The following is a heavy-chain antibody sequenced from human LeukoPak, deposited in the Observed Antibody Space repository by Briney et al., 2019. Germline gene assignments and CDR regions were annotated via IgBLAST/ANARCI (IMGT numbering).Heavy chain of an antibody. Sequence: SETLSLTCTVSGGSISSHYWSWIRQPPGKGLEWIGYIYYSGSTNYNPSLKSRVTISVDTSKNQFSLKLSSVTAADTAVYYCARGGYDFWSGYYTWWFDPSGQGTLVTVSS. CDR3: ARGGYDFWSGYYTWWFDP. CDR2: IYYSGST. CDR1: GGSISSHY. J-gene: IGHJ5*02. V-gene: IGHV4-59*11. D-gene: IGHD3-3*01.